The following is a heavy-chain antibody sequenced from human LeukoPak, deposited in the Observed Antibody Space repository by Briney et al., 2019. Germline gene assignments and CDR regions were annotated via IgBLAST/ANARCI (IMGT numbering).Heavy chain of an antibody. V-gene: IGHV3-30-3*01. CDR2: ISYGGSNK. CDR3: ARGDGSGSYSAPIWFDP. J-gene: IGHJ5*02. Sequence: PGGSLRLSCAASGNYWMHWVRQAPGKGLEWVAVISYGGSNKYYADSVKGRFTISRDNSKNTLYLQMNSLRAEDTAVYYCARGDGSGSYSAPIWFDPWGQGTLVTVSS. D-gene: IGHD1-26*01. CDR1: GNYW.